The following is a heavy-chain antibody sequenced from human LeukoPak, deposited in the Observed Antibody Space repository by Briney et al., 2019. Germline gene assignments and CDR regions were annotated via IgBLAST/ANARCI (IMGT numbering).Heavy chain of an antibody. CDR3: AKAVGYSSVSYDAFDI. Sequence: GGSLRLSCAASGSTFSSYAMRWVRQAPGKALEWVSAISGSGGSTYYADSVKGRFTISRDNSKNTLYLQMNSLRAEDTAVYYCAKAVGYSSVSYDAFDIWGQGTMVTVSS. CDR1: GSTFSSYA. CDR2: ISGSGGST. J-gene: IGHJ3*02. V-gene: IGHV3-23*01. D-gene: IGHD6-19*01.